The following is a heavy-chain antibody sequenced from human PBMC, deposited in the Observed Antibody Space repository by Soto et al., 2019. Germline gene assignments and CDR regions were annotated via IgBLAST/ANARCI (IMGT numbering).Heavy chain of an antibody. CDR1: GGSLNSSSYY. J-gene: IGHJ4*02. CDR2: IYYSGST. D-gene: IGHD6-13*01. Sequence: SETLSLTCTVSGGSLNSSSYYWGWIRQPPGKGLEWIGSIYYSGSTYYNPSLKSRVTISVDTSKNQFSLKLSSVTAADTAVYYCARRGNSSWYGYWGQGTLVTVSS. V-gene: IGHV4-39*01. CDR3: ARRGNSSWYGY.